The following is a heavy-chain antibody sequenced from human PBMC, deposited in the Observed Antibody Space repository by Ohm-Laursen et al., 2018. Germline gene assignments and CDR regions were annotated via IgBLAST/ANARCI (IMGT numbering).Heavy chain of an antibody. Sequence: SLRLSCAASGFTVSDAWMSWVRQAPEKGLEYVGRIKSKAAGETREYAEPVKGRFTILRDDSKNTLSLQMNSLKTEDTGVYYCSTDHFSWGQGTLVTVSS. CDR1: GFTVSDAW. CDR2: IKSKAAGETR. V-gene: IGHV3-15*01. D-gene: IGHD2/OR15-2a*01. J-gene: IGHJ5*02. CDR3: STDHFS.